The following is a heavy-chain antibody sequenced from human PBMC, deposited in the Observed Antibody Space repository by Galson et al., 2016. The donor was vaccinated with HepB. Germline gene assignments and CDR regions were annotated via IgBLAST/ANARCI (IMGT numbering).Heavy chain of an antibody. CDR2: LYGVGGDT. Sequence: SLRLSCAASGFAFSTYAMNWVRQAPGRGLEWVSELYGVGGDTFYADSVKGRFTVSRDDSKNTMYLQMSSLRAEDAAVYYCANDDWGTNWGCWGQGTLVTVSS. CDR1: GFAFSTYA. J-gene: IGHJ4*02. D-gene: IGHD7-27*01. CDR3: ANDDWGTNWGC. V-gene: IGHV3-23*01.